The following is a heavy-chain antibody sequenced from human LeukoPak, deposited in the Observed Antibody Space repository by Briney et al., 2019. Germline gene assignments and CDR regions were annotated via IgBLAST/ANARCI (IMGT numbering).Heavy chain of an antibody. V-gene: IGHV3-53*01. J-gene: IGHJ5*02. CDR3: IVFGDSNH. D-gene: IGHD4-17*01. CDR2: IHTSGDT. Sequence: PGGSLRLSCAASGLTGSHNYVSWVRQAPGKGLEWVSAIHTSGDTCHADSVKGRFTISRDTSKNTLYLQINSLRVEDTAVYYCIVFGDSNHWGQGTLVTVSS. CDR1: GLTGSHNY.